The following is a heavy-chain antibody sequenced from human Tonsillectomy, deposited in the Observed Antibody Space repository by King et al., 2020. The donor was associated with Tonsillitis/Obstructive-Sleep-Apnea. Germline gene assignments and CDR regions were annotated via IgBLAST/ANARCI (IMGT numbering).Heavy chain of an antibody. CDR2: ISHSGST. D-gene: IGHD6-6*01. J-gene: IGHJ4*02. Sequence: VQLQQWGAGLLKPSETLSLTCAVYGGSFNGYYWTWIRQPPGKGLEWIGEISHSGSTSYNPSLKSRVTMAVDTSTNQFSLKLNSVTAADTAAYYCASGSVGPRLGYWGQGTLVTVSS. CDR3: ASGSVGPRLGY. V-gene: IGHV4-34*01. CDR1: GGSFNGYY.